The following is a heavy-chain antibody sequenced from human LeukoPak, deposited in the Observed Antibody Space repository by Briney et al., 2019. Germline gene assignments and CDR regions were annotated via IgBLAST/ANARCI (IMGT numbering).Heavy chain of an antibody. CDR2: VNPDSGDT. J-gene: IGHJ4*02. CDR1: GYTFTNYD. CDR3: TRDWTY. V-gene: IGHV1-8*01. Sequence: ASVKVSCKTSGYTFTNYDINWVRQAAGQGLEWMGWVNPDSGDTGFAQKFQGRLTITTNTSARIAYMEMSGLTSEETAVYYCTRDWTYWGPGTLVAVSS. D-gene: IGHD1-1*01.